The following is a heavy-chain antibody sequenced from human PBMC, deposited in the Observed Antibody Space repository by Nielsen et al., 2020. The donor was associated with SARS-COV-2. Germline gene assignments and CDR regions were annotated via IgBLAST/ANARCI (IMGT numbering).Heavy chain of an antibody. CDR1: GFTFSSYS. CDR3: ARDSGVVVAATYFDY. V-gene: IGHV3-21*01. CDR2: ISSSSSYI. Sequence: GESLKLSCAASGFTFSSYSMNWVRQAPGKGLEWVSSISSSSSYIYYADSVKGRFTISRDNAKNSLYLQMNSLRAEDTAVYYCARDSGVVVAATYFDYWGQGTLVTVSS. D-gene: IGHD2-15*01. J-gene: IGHJ4*02.